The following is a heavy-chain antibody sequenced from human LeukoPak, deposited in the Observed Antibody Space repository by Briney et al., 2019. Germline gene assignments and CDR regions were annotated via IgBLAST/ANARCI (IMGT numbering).Heavy chain of an antibody. CDR2: ISVSGGST. J-gene: IGHJ4*02. CDR1: GFTFSSYA. Sequence: GGSLRLSCAAPGFTFSSYAMSWVRQAPGKGLEWVSAISVSGGSTYYADSVKGRFTISRDNSKNTLYLQMNSLRAEDTAVYYCAKPIFYDSSGKFDYWGQGTLSPSPQ. CDR3: AKPIFYDSSGKFDY. V-gene: IGHV3-23*01. D-gene: IGHD3-22*01.